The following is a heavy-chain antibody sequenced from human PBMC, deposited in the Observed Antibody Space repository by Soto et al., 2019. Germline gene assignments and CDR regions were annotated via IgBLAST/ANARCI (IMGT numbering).Heavy chain of an antibody. V-gene: IGHV4-61*01. Sequence: SETLSLTCTVSGGSVSSGSYYWSWIRQPPGEGLEWIGYIYYSGSTNYNPSLKSRVTISVDTSKNQFSLKLSSVTAADTAVYYCARGEAARRLRYYYYYGMDVWGQGTTVTVSS. CDR3: ARGEAARRLRYYYYYGMDV. J-gene: IGHJ6*02. CDR1: GGSVSSGSYY. D-gene: IGHD6-6*01. CDR2: IYYSGST.